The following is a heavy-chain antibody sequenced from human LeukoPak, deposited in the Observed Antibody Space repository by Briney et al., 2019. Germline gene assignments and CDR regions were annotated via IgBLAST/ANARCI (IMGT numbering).Heavy chain of an antibody. J-gene: IGHJ5*02. Sequence: SETLSLTCAVYGGSFSGYYWSWIRQPPGKGLEWIGEINHSGSTNYNPPLKSRVTISVDTSKNQFSLKLSSVTAADTAVYYCARGRPNYDFWSGPSENWFDPWGQGTLVTVSS. CDR2: INHSGST. V-gene: IGHV4-34*01. D-gene: IGHD3-3*01. CDR3: ARGRPNYDFWSGPSENWFDP. CDR1: GGSFSGYY.